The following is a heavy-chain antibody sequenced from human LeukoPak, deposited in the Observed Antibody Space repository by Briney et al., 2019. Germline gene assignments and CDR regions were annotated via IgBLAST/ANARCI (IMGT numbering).Heavy chain of an antibody. CDR3: ARGSRAQGIAFVI. CDR2: INSDGSST. D-gene: IGHD3-10*01. J-gene: IGHJ3*02. Sequence: RSGGYLRLSCAASGFTFSSYWMHWVRQAPGKGLVWVSRINSDGSSTSYADSVKGRFTISRDNAKNTLYLQMNSLRAEDAAVYYCARGSRAQGIAFVIWGQETMVTVSS. V-gene: IGHV3-74*01. CDR1: GFTFSSYW.